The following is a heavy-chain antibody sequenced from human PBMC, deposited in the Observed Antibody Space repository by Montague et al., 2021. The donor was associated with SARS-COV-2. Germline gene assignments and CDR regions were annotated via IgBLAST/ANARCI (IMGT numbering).Heavy chain of an antibody. J-gene: IGHJ4*02. V-gene: IGHV4-34*01. CDR1: GGSLSGFY. CDR3: ARSHDYRGNDYFDS. D-gene: IGHD4-23*01. Sequence: SETLSLTCAVYGGSLSGFYWTWIRQAPGKGLELVGEITHGGSTSYSPALKSRLTISLDTSKNQFSLKLNSVTAADTATYYCARSHDYRGNDYFDSWGQGATVTVSS. CDR2: ITHGGST.